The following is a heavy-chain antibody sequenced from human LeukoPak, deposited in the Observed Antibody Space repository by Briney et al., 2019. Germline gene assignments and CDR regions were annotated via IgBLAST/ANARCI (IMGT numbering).Heavy chain of an antibody. D-gene: IGHD3-3*01. J-gene: IGHJ4*02. CDR2: IYHSGST. CDR1: GYSISSGYY. CDR3: ARQGVVSTTFDY. Sequence: SETLSLTCAVSGYSISSGYYWGWIRQPPGKGLEWIGSIYHSGSTYFNPSLKSRVTISVDASKNQFSLKLSSVTAADTAVYYCARQGVVSTTFDYWGQGTLVTVSS. V-gene: IGHV4-38-2*01.